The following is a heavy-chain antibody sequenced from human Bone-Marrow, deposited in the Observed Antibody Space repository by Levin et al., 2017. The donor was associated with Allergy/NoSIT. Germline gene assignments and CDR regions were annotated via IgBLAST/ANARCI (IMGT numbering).Heavy chain of an antibody. CDR1: GGSISSYY. D-gene: IGHD6-13*01. V-gene: IGHV4-59*08. CDR3: ARRKAAAVDAFDI. CDR2: IYYSGST. J-gene: IGHJ3*02. Sequence: SETLSLTCTVSGGSISSYYWSWIRQPPGKGLEWIGYIYYSGSTNYNPSLKSRVTISVDTSKNQFSLKLSSVTAADTAVYYCARRKAAAVDAFDIWGQGTMVTVSS.